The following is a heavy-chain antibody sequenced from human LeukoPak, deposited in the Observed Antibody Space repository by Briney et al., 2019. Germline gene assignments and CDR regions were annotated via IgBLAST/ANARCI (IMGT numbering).Heavy chain of an antibody. CDR2: ISNNGDST. V-gene: IGHV3-23*01. J-gene: IGHJ4*02. CDR3: AFPYYFDY. Sequence: GGSLRLSCAASGFTFRYYAMNWVRQAPGKGLEWVSEISNNGDSTYYADSVKGRFTISRDNSQNTLYLQMNSLSVGDTAVYYCAFPYYFDYWGQGTLVTVSS. D-gene: IGHD2-21*01. CDR1: GFTFRYYA.